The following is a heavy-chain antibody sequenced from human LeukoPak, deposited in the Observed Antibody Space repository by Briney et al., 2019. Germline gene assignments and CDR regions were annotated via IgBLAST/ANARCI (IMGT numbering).Heavy chain of an antibody. CDR3: ARDDYDILTGPHYYYYGMDV. V-gene: IGHV1-18*01. Sequence: GASVKVSCKASGYTFTNYGVSWVRQAPGQGLEWMGWISAYNGNTNYAQKLQGRVTMTTDTSTSTAYMEVRSLRSDDTAVYYCARDDYDILTGPHYYYYGMDVWGQGTLVTVSS. CDR1: GYTFTNYG. CDR2: ISAYNGNT. D-gene: IGHD3-9*01. J-gene: IGHJ6*02.